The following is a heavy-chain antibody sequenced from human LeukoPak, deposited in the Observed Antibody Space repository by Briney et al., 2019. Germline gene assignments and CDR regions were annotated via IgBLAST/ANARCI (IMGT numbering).Heavy chain of an antibody. Sequence: KFQGRVTITRDTSASTVYMELSSLRSEDTAVYYCARSWERYAFDIWGQGTKVTVSS. V-gene: IGHV1-3*01. D-gene: IGHD1-26*01. J-gene: IGHJ3*02. CDR3: ARSWERYAFDI.